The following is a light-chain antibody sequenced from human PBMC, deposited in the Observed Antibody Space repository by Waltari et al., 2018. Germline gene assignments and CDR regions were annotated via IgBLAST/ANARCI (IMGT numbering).Light chain of an antibody. CDR2: KAS. J-gene: IGKJ4*01. CDR1: QSISNW. Sequence: DLQMTQSPSTLSASVGERFTITCRASQSISNWLAWYQQKPGKAPKLLIYKASTLESGVPSWFSGSGSGTEFTLTISSLQPDDFATYYCQQYNSYSLLTFGGGTKVEIK. CDR3: QQYNSYSLLT. V-gene: IGKV1-5*03.